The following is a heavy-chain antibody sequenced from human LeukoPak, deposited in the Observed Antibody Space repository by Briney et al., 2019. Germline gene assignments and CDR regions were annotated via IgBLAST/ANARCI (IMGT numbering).Heavy chain of an antibody. J-gene: IGHJ4*02. D-gene: IGHD4-17*01. CDR2: ISSSSSYI. CDR3: ASSGGYGDPIDY. V-gene: IGHV3-21*01. Sequence: GGSLRLSCAASGFTFSSYSMNWVHQAPGKGLEWVSSISSSSSYIYYADSVKGRFTISRDNAKNSLYLQMNSLRAEDTAVYYCASSGGYGDPIDYWGQGTLVTVSS. CDR1: GFTFSSYS.